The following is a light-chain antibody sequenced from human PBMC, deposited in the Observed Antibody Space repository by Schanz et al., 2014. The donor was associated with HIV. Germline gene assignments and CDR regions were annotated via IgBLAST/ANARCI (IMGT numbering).Light chain of an antibody. Sequence: QSALTQPASVSGSPGQSITISCTGTSSDIGGYKYVSWYQHHPGKAPKLLIFDVDNRPSGVSHRFSAYKSGNTASLTVSGLQAEDEADYYCCSYAGRNTYVFGTGTKLTVL. CDR3: CSYAGRNTYV. CDR1: SSDIGGYKY. V-gene: IGLV2-14*03. CDR2: DVD. J-gene: IGLJ1*01.